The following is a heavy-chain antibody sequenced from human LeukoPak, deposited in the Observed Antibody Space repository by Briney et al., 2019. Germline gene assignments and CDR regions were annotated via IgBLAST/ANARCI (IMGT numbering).Heavy chain of an antibody. J-gene: IGHJ3*02. Sequence: GGSLRLSCAASGFTFSNAWMSWVRQAPGKGLEWVGRIKSKTDGGTTDYAAPVKGRFTISRDDSKNTLYLQMNSLRAEDTAVYYCARDPTTVVTADAFDIWGQGTMVTVSS. D-gene: IGHD4-23*01. CDR1: GFTFSNAW. CDR2: IKSKTDGGTT. CDR3: ARDPTTVVTADAFDI. V-gene: IGHV3-15*01.